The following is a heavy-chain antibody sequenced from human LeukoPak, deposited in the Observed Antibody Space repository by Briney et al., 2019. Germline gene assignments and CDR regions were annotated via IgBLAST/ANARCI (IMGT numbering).Heavy chain of an antibody. V-gene: IGHV3-11*06. CDR2: ISSSSSYT. J-gene: IGHJ4*02. Sequence: GGSLRLSCAASGFTFSDYXXSWIXQAPGXXLGWVSYISSSSSYTNYADSVKGRFTISRDNAKNSLYLQMNSLRAEDTAVYYCARGRIAAAGYFDYWGQGTLVTVSS. CDR1: GFTFSDYX. D-gene: IGHD6-13*01. CDR3: ARGRIAAAGYFDY.